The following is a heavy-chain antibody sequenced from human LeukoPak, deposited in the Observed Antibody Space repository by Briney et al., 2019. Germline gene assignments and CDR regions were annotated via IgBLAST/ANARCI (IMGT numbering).Heavy chain of an antibody. V-gene: IGHV1-69*04. Sequence: SVKLSCKASGGIFSSYAINWVRQAPGQGLEWMGRIIPIIGSATLAQKFQGRVTITADKSTPTAYMELSSLRSEDTALYYCAKGARLRECGRYRFWGQGTLVTVSS. CDR1: GGIFSSYA. CDR2: IIPIIGSA. CDR3: AKGARLRECGRYRF. D-gene: IGHD1-26*01. J-gene: IGHJ4*02.